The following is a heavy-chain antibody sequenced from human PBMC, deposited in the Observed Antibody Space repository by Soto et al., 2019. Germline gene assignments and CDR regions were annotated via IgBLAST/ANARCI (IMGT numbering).Heavy chain of an antibody. CDR3: AHRRSYGSGSYFDY. Sequence: QITLKESGPTLVKPTQTLTLTCTFSGFSLSTSGVGVGWIRQPPGKALEWLALIYWDDDKSYSPSLKSRLTITKDTSKNQVVLTMTNMDPVDTATYYCAHRRSYGSGSYFDYWGQGTLVTVSS. CDR1: GFSLSTSGVG. CDR2: IYWDDDK. J-gene: IGHJ4*02. D-gene: IGHD3-10*01. V-gene: IGHV2-5*02.